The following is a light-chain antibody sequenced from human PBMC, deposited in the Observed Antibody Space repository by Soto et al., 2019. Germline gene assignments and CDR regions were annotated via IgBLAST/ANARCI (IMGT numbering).Light chain of an antibody. Sequence: EIVLTQSPGTLSVSPGERATLSCRASETISSDKLAWYQQKPGQPPSLLIYGTFSRATGIPDRFSGSGSGTDLTLTSSRLEPEDSAIYYCQQYGSWTFGQGTKVEI. V-gene: IGKV3-20*01. J-gene: IGKJ1*01. CDR3: QQYGSWT. CDR1: ETISSDK. CDR2: GTF.